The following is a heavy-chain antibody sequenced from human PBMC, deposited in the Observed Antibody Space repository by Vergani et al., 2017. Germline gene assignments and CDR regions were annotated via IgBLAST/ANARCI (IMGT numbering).Heavy chain of an antibody. CDR2: FYYIGSA. CDR3: ARGPLGWLYPSE. Sequence: QVQLQESGPGLVKPSETLSLTCTVFGGSISSYYWSWIRQPPGKGLEWIGYFYYIGSANYNPSLKSRVTISVDTSKNQFSLKLSSVTAADTAVYYCARGPLGWLYPSEWGEGTLVTVSS. V-gene: IGHV4-59*01. D-gene: IGHD6-19*01. J-gene: IGHJ4*02. CDR1: GGSISSYY.